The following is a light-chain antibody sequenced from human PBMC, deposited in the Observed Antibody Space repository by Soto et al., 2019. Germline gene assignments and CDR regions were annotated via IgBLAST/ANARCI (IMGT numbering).Light chain of an antibody. J-gene: IGKJ2*01. CDR2: AAS. V-gene: IGKV1D-12*01. Sequence: DIQMTQSPSSVSAFVGDRVTFTCRASQDINTCLVWYQQKPGKDPKLLIYAASTLQGAVPSRFSGRGSGTDFSLTISSLQPEDCATYFCQQTKIFPFTFGQGTKLEI. CDR1: QDINTC. CDR3: QQTKIFPFT.